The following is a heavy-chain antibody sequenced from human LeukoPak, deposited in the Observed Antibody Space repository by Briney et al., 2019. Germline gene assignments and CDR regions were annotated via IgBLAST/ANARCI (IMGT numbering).Heavy chain of an antibody. D-gene: IGHD6-19*01. V-gene: IGHV1-69*13. Sequence: ASVNVTCKASGGTFSSYAISWVRQAPGQGLEWMGGIIPIFGTANYAQKFQGRVTITADESTSTAYMELSSLRSEDTAVYYCARAGWYREKYYFDYWGQGTLVTVSS. J-gene: IGHJ4*02. CDR2: IIPIFGTA. CDR3: ARAGWYREKYYFDY. CDR1: GGTFSSYA.